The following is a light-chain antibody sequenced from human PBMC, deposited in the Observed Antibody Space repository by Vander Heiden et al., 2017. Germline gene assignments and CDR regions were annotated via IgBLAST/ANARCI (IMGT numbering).Light chain of an antibody. CDR1: QSISSY. J-gene: IGKJ4*01. CDR3: QQSYSTRLT. V-gene: IGKV1-39*01. Sequence: DIQMIQSPYSLSASVGDRVTITCRASQSISSYLNWYQQKPGKAPKLLIYAASSLQSGVPSRFSGSGSGTDFTLTISSLQPEDFATYYCQQSYSTRLTFGGGTKVEIK. CDR2: AAS.